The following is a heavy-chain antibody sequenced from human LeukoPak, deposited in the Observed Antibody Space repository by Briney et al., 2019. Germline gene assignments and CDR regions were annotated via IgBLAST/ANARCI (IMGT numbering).Heavy chain of an antibody. J-gene: IGHJ3*02. CDR1: GFAFDDYA. D-gene: IGHD6-13*01. CDR3: AKDKGDSSSWYEAFDI. CDR2: ISWNSGSI. Sequence: GGSLRLSCAASGFAFDDYAMHWVRQAPGKGLEWVSGISWNSGSIGYADSVKGRFTISRDNAKNSLYLQMNSLRAEDTALYYCAKDKGDSSSWYEAFDIWGQGTMVTVSS. V-gene: IGHV3-9*01.